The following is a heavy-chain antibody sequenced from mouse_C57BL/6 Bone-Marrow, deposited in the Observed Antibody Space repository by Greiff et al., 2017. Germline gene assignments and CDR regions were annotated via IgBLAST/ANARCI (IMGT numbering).Heavy chain of an antibody. CDR1: GYTFTGYW. V-gene: IGHV1-9*01. J-gene: IGHJ3*01. CDR3: ARRYYDYPLFAY. D-gene: IGHD2-4*01. Sequence: VQLQQSGAELMKPGASVKLSCKATGYTFTGYWIEWVQQRPGHGLEWIGEILPGSGSTNYTEKFKGKATFTADTSSNTVYMQLSSLTTEDSAIYYCARRYYDYPLFAYWGQGTLVTVSA. CDR2: ILPGSGST.